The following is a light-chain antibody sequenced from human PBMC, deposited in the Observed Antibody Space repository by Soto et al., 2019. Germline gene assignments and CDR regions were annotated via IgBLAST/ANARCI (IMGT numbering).Light chain of an antibody. CDR1: QSVSSN. CDR3: QQYNNWPST. J-gene: IGKJ5*01. Sequence: EIVMTQSPATLSVSPGERATLSCRASQSVSSNLAWYQQKRGQPPRLLIYGTSTRATGIPARFSGSGSGTEFTLTISSLQSEDFAVYYCQQYNNWPSTYGQGTRLEIK. V-gene: IGKV3-15*01. CDR2: GTS.